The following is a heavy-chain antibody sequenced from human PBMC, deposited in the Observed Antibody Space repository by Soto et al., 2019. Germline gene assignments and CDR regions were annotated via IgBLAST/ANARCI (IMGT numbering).Heavy chain of an antibody. J-gene: IGHJ4*02. Sequence: ASVKVSCKASGYTFTSYGISWVRQAPGQGLEWMGWISAYNGNTNYAQKLQGRVTMTTDTSASTAYRELRSLRSDDTVVYYCARYNMVRGVIISYFDYWGQGTLVTVSS. D-gene: IGHD3-10*01. CDR1: GYTFTSYG. CDR3: ARYNMVRGVIISYFDY. CDR2: ISAYNGNT. V-gene: IGHV1-18*01.